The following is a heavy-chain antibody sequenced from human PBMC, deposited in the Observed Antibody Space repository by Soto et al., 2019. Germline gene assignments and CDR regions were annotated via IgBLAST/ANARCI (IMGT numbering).Heavy chain of an antibody. V-gene: IGHV1-69*08. CDR2: IIPILGIA. Sequence: QVQLVQSGAEVKKPGSSVKVSCTASGGTFSSYTISWVRKAPGQGLEWMGRIIPILGIANYAQKFQGRVTITADKSTSTAYMELSSLRSEDTAVYYCARDPGVQYYYDSSVNWGQGTLVTVSS. J-gene: IGHJ4*02. CDR1: GGTFSSYT. D-gene: IGHD3-22*01. CDR3: ARDPGVQYYYDSSVN.